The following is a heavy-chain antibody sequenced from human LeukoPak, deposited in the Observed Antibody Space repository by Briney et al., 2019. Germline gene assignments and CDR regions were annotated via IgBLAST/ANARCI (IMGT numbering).Heavy chain of an antibody. CDR1: GGSISRGNYY. V-gene: IGHV4-39*01. Sequence: SETLSLTCIVSGGSISRGNYYWAWIRQPPGKGLEWLVSISYGGSTYYNVSLKSRLTISVDMSKNQFSLQLNSVTAADTTVYYCAKQGPRAGQWRLPADYWGQGTLVTVSS. D-gene: IGHD6-19*01. J-gene: IGHJ4*02. CDR3: AKQGPRAGQWRLPADY. CDR2: ISYGGST.